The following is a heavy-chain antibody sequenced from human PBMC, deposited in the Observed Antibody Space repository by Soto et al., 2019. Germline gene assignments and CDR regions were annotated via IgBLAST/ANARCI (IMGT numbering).Heavy chain of an antibody. Sequence: SETLSLTCTVSGGSISSYYWSWIRQPPGKGLEWIGYIYYSGSTNYNPSLKSRVTISVDTSKNQFSLKLSSVTAADTAVYYCARHSIRRTYYYDSSGYYAIDYWGQGTLV. D-gene: IGHD3-22*01. J-gene: IGHJ4*02. CDR2: IYYSGST. CDR3: ARHSIRRTYYYDSSGYYAIDY. V-gene: IGHV4-59*08. CDR1: GGSISSYY.